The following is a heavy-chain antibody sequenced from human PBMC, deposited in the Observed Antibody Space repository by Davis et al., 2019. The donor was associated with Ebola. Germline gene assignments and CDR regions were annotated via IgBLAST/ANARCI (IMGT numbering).Heavy chain of an antibody. CDR2: ISSSGSTI. D-gene: IGHD3-3*01. CDR1: GFTFSDYY. J-gene: IGHJ6*03. CDR3: ARVNWFLEWLPQYYYYYMDV. Sequence: GESLKISCAASGFTFSDYYMSWIRQAPGKGLEWVSYISSSGSTIYYADSVKGRFTISRDNAKNSLYLQMNSLRAEDTAVYYCARVNWFLEWLPQYYYYYMDVWGKGTTVTVSS. V-gene: IGHV3-11*04.